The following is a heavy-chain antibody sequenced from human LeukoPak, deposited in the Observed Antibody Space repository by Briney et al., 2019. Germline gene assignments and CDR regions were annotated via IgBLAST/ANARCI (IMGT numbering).Heavy chain of an antibody. J-gene: IGHJ1*01. CDR3: AKEGHYEGYFQH. D-gene: IGHD3-3*01. Sequence: PGGSLRLSCAASGFTFSSYGMHWVRQAPGKGLEWVAVISYDGSNKYYADSVKGRFTISRDNSKNTLYLQMNSLRAEDTAVYYCAKEGHYEGYFQHWGQGTLVTVSS. CDR2: ISYDGSNK. V-gene: IGHV3-30*18. CDR1: GFTFSSYG.